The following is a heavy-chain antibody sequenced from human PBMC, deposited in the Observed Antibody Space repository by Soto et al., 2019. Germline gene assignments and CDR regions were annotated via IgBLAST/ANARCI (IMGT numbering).Heavy chain of an antibody. D-gene: IGHD6-25*01. V-gene: IGHV1-18*01. J-gene: IGHJ3*02. CDR3: ARVAATVPTRWLFDI. CDR1: GYTFTSYG. CDR2: ISAYNGNT. Sequence: ASVKVSCKASGYTFTSYGISWVRQAPGQGLEWMGWISAYNGNTNYAQKLQGRVTMTTDTSTSTAYMELRSLRSDDTAVYYCARVAATVPTRWLFDIWGQGTMVTVSS.